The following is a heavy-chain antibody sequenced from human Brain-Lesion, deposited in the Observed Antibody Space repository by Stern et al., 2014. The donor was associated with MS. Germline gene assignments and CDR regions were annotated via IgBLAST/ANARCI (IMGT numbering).Heavy chain of an antibody. CDR1: GYTFIRYA. V-gene: IGHV1-3*01. D-gene: IGHD3-22*01. CDR2: IHGVADKT. CDR3: ARDDHRDSSGHYAPFDY. Sequence: VQLVQSGAEVKKPGASVKVSCKASGYTFIRYAMQWVRQAPGQRLEWMGRIHGVADKTKYSHKFQGRVTITRDTSANTVYMELSSLRSEDTAVYYCARDDHRDSSGHYAPFDYWGQGTRVTVSS. J-gene: IGHJ4*02.